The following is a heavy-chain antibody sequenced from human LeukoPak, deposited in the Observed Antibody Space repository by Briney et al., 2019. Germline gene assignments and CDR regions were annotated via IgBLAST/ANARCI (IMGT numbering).Heavy chain of an antibody. CDR3: ARLAYCGGDCYSRQWDHYYWYFDL. CDR2: IYPGDSDT. V-gene: IGHV5-51*01. D-gene: IGHD2-21*02. J-gene: IGHJ2*01. Sequence: NHGESLKISCRGSGYSFTTYWIGWVRQMPGKGLEYMGIIYPGDSDTRYSPSFQGQVTISADKSINTAYLQWSSLKASDTAMYYCARLAYCGGDCYSRQWDHYYWYFDLWGRSTLVTVSS. CDR1: GYSFTTYW.